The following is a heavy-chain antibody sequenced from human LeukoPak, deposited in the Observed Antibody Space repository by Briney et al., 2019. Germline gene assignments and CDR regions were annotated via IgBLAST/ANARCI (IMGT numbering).Heavy chain of an antibody. D-gene: IGHD5-12*01. CDR1: GFTFGSYA. J-gene: IGHJ4*02. Sequence: GGSLRLACAAAGFTFGSYAIDWVRQARGEGLECVSGVFGSGGSEHYAHYVQGRFTISRDNSKNTVYLQMDSLRADDTAIYYRAKTTTGYSRARYPAWPLDYRGQGTLVTVSS. V-gene: IGHV3-23*01. CDR2: VFGSGGSE. CDR3: AKTTTGYSRARYPAWPLDY.